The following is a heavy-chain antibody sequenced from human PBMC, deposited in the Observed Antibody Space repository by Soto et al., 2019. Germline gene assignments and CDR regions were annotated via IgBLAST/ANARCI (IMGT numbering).Heavy chain of an antibody. CDR1: GFTFSSYG. V-gene: IGHV3-33*01. CDR3: ARVFTDYYDISGSSPADY. CDR2: IWYDGSNK. J-gene: IGHJ4*02. Sequence: QVHLVESGGGVVQPGRSLRLSCAASGFTFSSYGMHWVRQAPGKGLEWVAVIWYDGSNKYYADSVKGRFTISRDNSKNTLYLQMNSLRAEDTAVYYCARVFTDYYDISGSSPADYWGQGTLVTVSS. D-gene: IGHD3-22*01.